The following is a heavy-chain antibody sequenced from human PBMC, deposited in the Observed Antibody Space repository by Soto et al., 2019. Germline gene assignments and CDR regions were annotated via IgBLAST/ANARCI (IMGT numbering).Heavy chain of an antibody. D-gene: IGHD6-13*01. J-gene: IGHJ4*02. Sequence: QVQLVESGGGVVQPGRSLRLSCAASGFTFSSYGMHWVRQAPGKGLEWVAVISLDGSNKYYANSVKGRFTISRDNSKNTLYLQMNSLRAEDTAVYYCAKDSRRGSSWPYYFDYRGQGTLVTVSS. CDR3: AKDSRRGSSWPYYFDY. V-gene: IGHV3-30*18. CDR2: ISLDGSNK. CDR1: GFTFSSYG.